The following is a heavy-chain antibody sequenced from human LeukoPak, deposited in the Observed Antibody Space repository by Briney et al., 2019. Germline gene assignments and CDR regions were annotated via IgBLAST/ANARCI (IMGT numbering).Heavy chain of an antibody. CDR1: GGSISNYY. CDR2: IYSSGST. Sequence: SETLSLTCSVSGGSISNYYWGWIRQPPGKALEWIGYIYSSGSTYYNPSLKSRVTISVDTSKNQFSLKLSSVTAADTAVYYCARPNYYDSSGYYYRFDPWGQGTLVTVSS. D-gene: IGHD3-22*01. J-gene: IGHJ5*02. CDR3: ARPNYYDSSGYYYRFDP. V-gene: IGHV4-59*12.